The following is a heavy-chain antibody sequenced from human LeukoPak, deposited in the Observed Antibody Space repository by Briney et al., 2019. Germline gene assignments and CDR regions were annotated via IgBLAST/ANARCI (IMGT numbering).Heavy chain of an antibody. Sequence: PGGSLRLSCAASGFTFTNYAMGWVRQAPGKGLEWISAISRSTFSAHSVKGRFTISRDISKNTLYLQMNSLRADDTAIYYCANIFDTYFDYWGQGALVTVSS. J-gene: IGHJ4*02. V-gene: IGHV3-23*01. D-gene: IGHD3-9*01. CDR2: ISRST. CDR1: GFTFTNYA. CDR3: ANIFDTYFDY.